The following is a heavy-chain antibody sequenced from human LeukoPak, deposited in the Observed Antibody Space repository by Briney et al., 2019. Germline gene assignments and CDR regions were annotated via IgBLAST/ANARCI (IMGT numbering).Heavy chain of an antibody. V-gene: IGHV4-39*07. J-gene: IGHJ3*02. CDR2: IYYSGST. CDR3: ARDLGRDGYRVI. D-gene: IGHD5-24*01. Sequence: PSETLSLTCTVSGGSISSSSYYWGWIRQPPGKGLEWIGSIYYSGSTYYNPSLKSRVTISVDTSKNQFSLKLSSVTAADTAVYYCARDLGRDGYRVIWGQGTMVTVSS. CDR1: GGSISSSSYY.